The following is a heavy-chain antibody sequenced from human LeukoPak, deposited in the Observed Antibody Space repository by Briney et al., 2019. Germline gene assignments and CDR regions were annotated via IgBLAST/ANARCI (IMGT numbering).Heavy chain of an antibody. CDR1: GFTFSSYD. D-gene: IGHD2-15*01. Sequence: PGGSLRLSCAASGFTFSSYDMHWVRQAPGKGLEWVAAISNDGRKKSHADSVKGRFTISRDNSEDTLYVQMNNLRAEDTAVYYCAREDGYCSGANCYSYFDSWGQGTLVTVSS. J-gene: IGHJ4*02. CDR3: AREDGYCSGANCYSYFDS. CDR2: ISNDGRKK. V-gene: IGHV3-30*03.